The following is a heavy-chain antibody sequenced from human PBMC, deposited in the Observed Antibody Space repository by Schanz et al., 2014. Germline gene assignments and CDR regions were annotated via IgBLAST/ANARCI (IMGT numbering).Heavy chain of an antibody. CDR3: AREQIMAAAGLVDY. D-gene: IGHD6-13*01. CDR2: ISGTTTYT. CDR1: GFTFSSYG. J-gene: IGHJ4*01. Sequence: AQLVESGGGVVQPGRSLRLSCAASGFTFSSYGMHWVRQAPGKGLEWVSYISGTTTYTNYADSVKGRFTISRDNAKNSLYLQMNSLRAEDTAVYYCAREQIMAAAGLVDYWGHGTLVTVSS. V-gene: IGHV3-21*05.